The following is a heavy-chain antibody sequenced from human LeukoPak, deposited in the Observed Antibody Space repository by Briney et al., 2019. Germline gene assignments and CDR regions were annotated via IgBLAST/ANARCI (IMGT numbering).Heavy chain of an antibody. CDR2: ISAYNGNT. J-gene: IGHJ5*02. CDR3: ARDHRIAVAGTVSTWFDP. Sequence: ASVKVSCKASGYTFTSYGISWVRQAPGQGLEWMGRISAYNGNTNYAQKLQGRVTMTTDTSTSTAYMELRSLRSDDTAVYYCARDHRIAVAGTVSTWFDPWGQGTLVTVSS. D-gene: IGHD6-19*01. CDR1: GYTFTSYG. V-gene: IGHV1-18*01.